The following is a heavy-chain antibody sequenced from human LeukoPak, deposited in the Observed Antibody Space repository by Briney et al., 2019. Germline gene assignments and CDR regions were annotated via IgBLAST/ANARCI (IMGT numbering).Heavy chain of an antibody. Sequence: SESLSLTCTVSGGSISSSSYYWGWIRQPPGKGLEWIGSIYYSGSTYYNPSLKSRVTISVDTSKNQFSLKLSYVTAADTADYYCGRWLQPATYFDYGGQGPLVTVSS. J-gene: IGHJ4*02. CDR1: GGSISSSSYY. D-gene: IGHD5-24*01. CDR2: IYYSGST. V-gene: IGHV4-39*01. CDR3: GRWLQPATYFDY.